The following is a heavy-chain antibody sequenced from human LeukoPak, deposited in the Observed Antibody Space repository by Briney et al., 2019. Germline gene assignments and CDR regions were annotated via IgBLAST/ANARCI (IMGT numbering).Heavy chain of an antibody. CDR2: MSPNSGDT. V-gene: IGHV1-8*01. J-gene: IGHJ4*02. CDR3: ARGPPHWGYDY. Sequence: GASVKVSCKASGYTFTSYDFNWVRQATGQRPEWMGWMSPNSGDTGYAQKFQDRVTMTRNTSISAAYMELSSLRSDDTAVYYCARGPPHWGYDYWGPGTLVTVSS. CDR1: GYTFTSYD. D-gene: IGHD7-27*01.